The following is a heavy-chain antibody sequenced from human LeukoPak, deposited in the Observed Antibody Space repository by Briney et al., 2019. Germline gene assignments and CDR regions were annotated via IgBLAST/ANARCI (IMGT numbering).Heavy chain of an antibody. CDR3: ARGADDGDYDYYYYMDV. V-gene: IGHV4-38-2*02. CDR1: GYSISSGYY. Sequence: SETLSLTCTVSGYSISSGYYWGWIRQHPGKGLEWIGSIYHSGSTYYNPSLKSRVTISVDTSKSQFSLKLSSVTAADTAVYYCARGADDGDYDYYYYMDVWGKGTTVTVSS. D-gene: IGHD4-17*01. J-gene: IGHJ6*03. CDR2: IYHSGST.